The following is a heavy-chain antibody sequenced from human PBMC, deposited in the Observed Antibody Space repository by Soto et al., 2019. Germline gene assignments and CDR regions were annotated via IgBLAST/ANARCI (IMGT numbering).Heavy chain of an antibody. Sequence: QVQLVQSGAEVKKPGASVKVSCKASGDTLTLYGIIWVRQAPGQGLEWMGWISAYNGNTNYAQKLQGRVTMTTDTTTSTASLELRSLRSADTAVYYCARPRGYRYGCDYWGQGPLVAVSS. J-gene: IGHJ4*02. D-gene: IGHD5-18*01. CDR3: ARPRGYRYGCDY. CDR1: GDTLTLYG. CDR2: ISAYNGNT. V-gene: IGHV1-18*01.